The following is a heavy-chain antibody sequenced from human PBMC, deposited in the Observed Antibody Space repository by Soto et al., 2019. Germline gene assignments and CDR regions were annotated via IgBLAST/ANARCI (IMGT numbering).Heavy chain of an antibody. Sequence: QVQLVQSGAEEKNLGASVKVSCKTSGYIFTSYGIGWARQAPGQGLEWMGWINTYNGKTKYAQNLQSRVTLTTDTPTSKAYMELRSLRSNDTAIYYCAMVDFYVTPSPQDVFGQGTTVTVAS. CDR2: INTYNGKT. D-gene: IGHD3-3*01. CDR3: AMVDFYVTPSPQDV. V-gene: IGHV1-18*01. CDR1: GYIFTSYG. J-gene: IGHJ6*02.